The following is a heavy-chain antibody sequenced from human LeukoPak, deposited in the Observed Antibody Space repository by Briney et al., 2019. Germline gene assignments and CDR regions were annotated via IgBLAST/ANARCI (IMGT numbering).Heavy chain of an antibody. V-gene: IGHV3-33*06. CDR1: GFTFSHYG. J-gene: IGHJ4*02. Sequence: GGSLRLSCATSGFTFSHYGMHWVRQAPGKGLEWVAVIWSDGTNRYCGDPVKGRFTISRDNFQRTVYLQMDSLRAEDTAVYYCAKDAQRGFDYSNSLDKWGQGTLVTVSS. D-gene: IGHD4-11*01. CDR2: IWSDGTNR. CDR3: AKDAQRGFDYSNSLDK.